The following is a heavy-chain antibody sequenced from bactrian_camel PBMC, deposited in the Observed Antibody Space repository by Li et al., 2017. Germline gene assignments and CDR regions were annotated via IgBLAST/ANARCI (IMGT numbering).Heavy chain of an antibody. D-gene: IGHD6*01. CDR3: AADEGGLGWCFDRESEPFD. CDR2: IDRHGIT. Sequence: HVQLVESGGGLVQPGGSLRLSCAASGNFDSDRCMAWLRQAPGKEREGVASIDRHGITTYAEAVEGRFTISRDNAKNTLFLQMDDLKPEDTAMYYCAADEGGLGWCFDRESEPFDWGQGTQVTVS. CDR1: GNFDSDRC. J-gene: IGHJ4*01. V-gene: IGHV3S53*01.